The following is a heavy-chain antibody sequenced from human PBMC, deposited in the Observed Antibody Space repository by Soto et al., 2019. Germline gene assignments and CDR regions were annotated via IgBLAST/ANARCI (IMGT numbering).Heavy chain of an antibody. CDR2: IIPIFGTA. D-gene: IGHD3-22*01. CDR1: GGTFSSYA. CDR3: ASYYDSSGYHGNAFDI. Sequence: QVQLGQSGAEAKKPGSSVKVSCKASGGTFSSYAISWVRQAPGQGLEWMGGIIPIFGTANYAQKFQGRVTITADESTSTAYMELSSLRYEETAMYYCASYYDSSGYHGNAFDIWGQGPMVTVSS. J-gene: IGHJ3*02. V-gene: IGHV1-69*12.